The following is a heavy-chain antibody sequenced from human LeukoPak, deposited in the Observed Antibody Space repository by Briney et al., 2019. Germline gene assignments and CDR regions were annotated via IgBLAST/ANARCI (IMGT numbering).Heavy chain of an antibody. Sequence: GGSLRLSCAASGFTFSSYEMNWVRQAPGKGLEWVSYISSISSSSTYYADSVKGRFTISRDNAKNSLYLQMNSLRAEDTAVYYCAELGITMIGGVWGKGTTVTISS. V-gene: IGHV3-48*03. CDR3: AELGITMIGGV. CDR2: ISSISSSST. J-gene: IGHJ6*04. CDR1: GFTFSSYE. D-gene: IGHD3-10*02.